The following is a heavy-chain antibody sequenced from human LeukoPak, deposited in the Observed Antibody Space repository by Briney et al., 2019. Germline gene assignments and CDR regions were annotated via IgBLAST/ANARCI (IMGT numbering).Heavy chain of an antibody. V-gene: IGHV4-4*07. CDR1: GGSISSYY. CDR3: ARDAAGGFGEYYFDY. D-gene: IGHD3-10*01. J-gene: IGHJ4*02. CDR2: IYTSGSN. Sequence: SETLSLTCTVSGGSISSYYWSWIRQPAGKGLEWIGRIYTSGSNNYNPSLKSRVTMSVDTSKNQFSLKLSSVTAADTAVYYCARDAAGGFGEYYFDYWGQGTLVTVSS.